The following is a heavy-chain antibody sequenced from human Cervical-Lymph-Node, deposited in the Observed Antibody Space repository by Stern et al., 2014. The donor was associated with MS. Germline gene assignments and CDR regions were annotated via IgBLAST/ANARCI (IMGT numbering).Heavy chain of an antibody. CDR1: GGSISSGDYY. D-gene: IGHD1-26*01. CDR2: IYYSGST. CDR3: ARGGSGGSSHFDY. J-gene: IGHJ4*02. Sequence: QVQLQESGPGLVKPSQTLSLTCTVSGGSISSGDYYWSWIRQPPGKGLEGFGYIYYSGSTYYSPSLKSRVTISVDTSKNQFSLKLSSVTAADTAVYYCARGGSGGSSHFDYWGQGTLVTVSS. V-gene: IGHV4-30-4*01.